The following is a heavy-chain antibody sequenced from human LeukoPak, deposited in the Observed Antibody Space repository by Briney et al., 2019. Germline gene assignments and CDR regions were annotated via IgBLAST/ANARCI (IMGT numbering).Heavy chain of an antibody. CDR1: RGTFSSYA. CDR3: ARTVGDYIDY. J-gene: IGHJ4*02. Sequence: SVQVSCKASRGTFSSYAISWVRPAPGQGLAWMGGIIPIFGTANYAQKFQGRVTITADESTSTAYMELSSLRSEDTAVYYCARTVGDYIDYWGQGTLVTVSS. V-gene: IGHV1-69*01. D-gene: IGHD4-17*01. CDR2: IIPIFGTA.